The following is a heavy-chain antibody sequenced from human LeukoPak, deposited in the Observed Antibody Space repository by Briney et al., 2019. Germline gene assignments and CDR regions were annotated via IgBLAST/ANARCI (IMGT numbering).Heavy chain of an antibody. Sequence: GGSLRLSCAASGFTFSSYWMSWVRQAPGKGLEWVANIKHDGSEKYYVDSVKGRFTISRDNAKNSLYLQMNSLRAEDTAVYYCAREVPGYYDSRGYYDYWGQGTLVTVSS. J-gene: IGHJ4*02. CDR1: GFTFSSYW. CDR3: AREVPGYYDSRGYYDY. V-gene: IGHV3-7*04. D-gene: IGHD3-22*01. CDR2: IKHDGSEK.